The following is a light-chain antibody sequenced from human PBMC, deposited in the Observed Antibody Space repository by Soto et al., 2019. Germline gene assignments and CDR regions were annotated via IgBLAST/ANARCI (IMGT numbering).Light chain of an antibody. CDR3: ASYAGSNKV. CDR2: EVS. V-gene: IGLV2-14*01. CDR1: NSDVGGYNY. Sequence: QSALTQPASVSGSPGQSITISCTGTNSDVGGYNYVSWYQQHPGKAPKLMIYEVSNRPSGVSNRFSGSKSGNTASLTVSGLLAEDEADYYCASYAGSNKVFGTGTKLTVL. J-gene: IGLJ1*01.